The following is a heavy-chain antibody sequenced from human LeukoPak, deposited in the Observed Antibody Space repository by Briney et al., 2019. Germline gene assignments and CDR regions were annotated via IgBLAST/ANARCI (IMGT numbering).Heavy chain of an antibody. CDR3: ASARWWNLDAFDI. CDR2: MNPNSGNT. D-gene: IGHD1-1*01. Sequence: ASVKVSCKASGYTFTSYDINWVRQATGQGLEWMGWMNPNSGNTGYAQKFQGRVTITRNTSISTAYMELSSLRSEDTAVYYCASARWWNLDAFDIWGQGTMVTVSS. J-gene: IGHJ3*02. CDR1: GYTFTSYD. V-gene: IGHV1-8*03.